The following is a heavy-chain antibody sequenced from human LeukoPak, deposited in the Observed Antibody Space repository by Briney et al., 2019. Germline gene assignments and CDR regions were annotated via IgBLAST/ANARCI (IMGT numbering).Heavy chain of an antibody. Sequence: ASAKVSCKASGYTFTSYDINWVRQATGQGLEWMGWMNPNSGNTGYAQKFQGRVTMTRNTSISTAYMELSSLRSEDTAVYYCARVIFGVVYYFDYWGQGTLVTVSS. V-gene: IGHV1-8*01. J-gene: IGHJ4*02. CDR2: MNPNSGNT. D-gene: IGHD3-3*01. CDR3: ARVIFGVVYYFDY. CDR1: GYTFTSYD.